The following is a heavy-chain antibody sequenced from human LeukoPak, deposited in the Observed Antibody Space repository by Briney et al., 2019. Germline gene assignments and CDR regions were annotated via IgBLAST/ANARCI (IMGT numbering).Heavy chain of an antibody. CDR3: ARHGNSGSYRAFDI. CDR2: INHSGST. CDR1: GGSFSGYY. D-gene: IGHD1-26*01. Sequence: SETLSLTCAVYGGSFSGYYWSWIRQPPGKGLEWIGEINHSGSTNYNPSLKSRVTISVDTSKNQFSLKLSSVTAADTAVYYCARHGNSGSYRAFDIWGQGTMVTVSS. V-gene: IGHV4-34*01. J-gene: IGHJ3*02.